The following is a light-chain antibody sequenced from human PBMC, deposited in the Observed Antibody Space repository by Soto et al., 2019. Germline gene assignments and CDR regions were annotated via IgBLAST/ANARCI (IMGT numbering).Light chain of an antibody. CDR3: QHYDNLLFT. J-gene: IGKJ3*01. CDR1: QDISNY. Sequence: DIPMTQSPSSLSASVGDRVTITCQASQDISNYLNWYQQKPGKAPRLLIYDASNLETGVPSRFSGSGSGTDFTFTISSLQPEDIATYYCQHYDNLLFTFGPGTQVDIK. V-gene: IGKV1-33*01. CDR2: DAS.